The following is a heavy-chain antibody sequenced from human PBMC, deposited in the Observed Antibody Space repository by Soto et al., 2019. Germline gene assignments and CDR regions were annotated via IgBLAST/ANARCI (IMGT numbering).Heavy chain of an antibody. CDR1: GFTFTNYG. CDR3: AREDSIIIPAVADF. D-gene: IGHD6-19*01. J-gene: IGHJ4*02. Sequence: PGGSLRLSCAVSGFTFTNYGINWVRQAPGKGLEWVSSVSKSDYTYYSDSVKGRFTIFRDNAKNSVSLQMNNLRAEDTAVYYCAREDSIIIPAVADFWGQGTLVTVSS. V-gene: IGHV3-21*01. CDR2: VSKSDYT.